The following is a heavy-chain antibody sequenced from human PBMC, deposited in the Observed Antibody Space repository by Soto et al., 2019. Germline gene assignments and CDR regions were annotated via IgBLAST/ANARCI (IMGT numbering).Heavy chain of an antibody. Sequence: GASVKVSCKASGYTFASYAISWMRQAPGQGLEWMGWISAYNGNTNYAQKLQGRVTMTTDTSTSTAYMELRSLRSDDTAVYYCARGGRTSGWRNYFDYWGQGTLVTVSS. J-gene: IGHJ4*02. CDR3: ARGGRTSGWRNYFDY. CDR1: GYTFASYA. V-gene: IGHV1-18*01. D-gene: IGHD6-19*01. CDR2: ISAYNGNT.